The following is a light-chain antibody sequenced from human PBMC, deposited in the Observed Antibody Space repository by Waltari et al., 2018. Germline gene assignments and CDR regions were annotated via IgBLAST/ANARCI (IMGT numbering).Light chain of an antibody. CDR3: VLYMGSGIWM. Sequence: QTVVTQEPPFSVSPGGTVTLTCGLSSGSVSTSNYPSWYQQTPGQPPRTLIYNTNTRSSGVPDRFSGSFLGNKAALAITGAQADDESDYYCVLYMGSGIWMFGGGTKLTVL. V-gene: IGLV8-61*01. J-gene: IGLJ3*02. CDR1: SGSVSTSNY. CDR2: NTN.